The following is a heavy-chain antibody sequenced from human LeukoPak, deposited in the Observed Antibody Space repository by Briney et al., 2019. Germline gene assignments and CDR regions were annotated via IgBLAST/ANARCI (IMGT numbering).Heavy chain of an antibody. Sequence: GGSLRLSCAASGFTFNSYAMSWVRQAPGKGLEWVAVISYDGSNKYYADSVKGRFTISRDNSKNTLYLQMNSLRAEDTAVYYCARDRRQGATETFDYFDYWGQGTLVTVSS. CDR3: ARDRRQGATETFDYFDY. CDR2: ISYDGSNK. V-gene: IGHV3-30-3*01. D-gene: IGHD1-26*01. CDR1: GFTFNSYA. J-gene: IGHJ4*02.